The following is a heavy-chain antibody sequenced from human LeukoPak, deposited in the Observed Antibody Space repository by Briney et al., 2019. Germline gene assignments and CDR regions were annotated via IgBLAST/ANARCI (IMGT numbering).Heavy chain of an antibody. Sequence: ASVKVSCKASGYTFTSYDINWVRQATGQGLEWMGWMNPNSGNTGYAQKFQGRVTMTRNTSISTAYMELSSLRSEDTAVYYCAIGDCSGGSCYHAEYFQHWGQGTLVTVSS. J-gene: IGHJ1*01. D-gene: IGHD2-15*01. CDR2: MNPNSGNT. CDR1: GYTFTSYD. CDR3: AIGDCSGGSCYHAEYFQH. V-gene: IGHV1-8*01.